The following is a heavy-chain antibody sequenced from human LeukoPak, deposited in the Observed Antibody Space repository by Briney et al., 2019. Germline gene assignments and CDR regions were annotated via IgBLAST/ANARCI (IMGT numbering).Heavy chain of an antibody. Sequence: GGSLRLSCVGSTFTFSDYGMHWVRQAPGKGLEWVAFIRNDGGETYYADSAKGRFTISRDNAKNSLYLQMNSLRAEDTAVYYCARSDEGGREDYYDSSGSVFDPWGQGTLVTVSS. V-gene: IGHV3-30*02. CDR3: ARSDEGGREDYYDSSGSVFDP. CDR1: TFTFSDYG. D-gene: IGHD3-22*01. CDR2: IRNDGGET. J-gene: IGHJ5*02.